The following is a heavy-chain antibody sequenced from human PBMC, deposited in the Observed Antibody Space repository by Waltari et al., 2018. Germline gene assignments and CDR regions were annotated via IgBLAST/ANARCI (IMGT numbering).Heavy chain of an antibody. Sequence: EVQLVQSGAEVKAPGESLKISCKGSGYSFHSYWIGWVRQMAGKGLEWMGIIYPCDSATRYSPSFQGQVTISADKSISTAYLQWSSLKASDTAMYYCARSWMATINLGWFDPWGQGTLVTVSS. CDR1: GYSFHSYW. CDR2: IYPCDSAT. J-gene: IGHJ5*02. CDR3: ARSWMATINLGWFDP. D-gene: IGHD5-12*01. V-gene: IGHV5-51*01.